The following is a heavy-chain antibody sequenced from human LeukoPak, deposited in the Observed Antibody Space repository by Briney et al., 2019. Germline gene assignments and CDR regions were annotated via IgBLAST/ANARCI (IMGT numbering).Heavy chain of an antibody. J-gene: IGHJ4*02. CDR2: ISYDGSNK. V-gene: IGHV3-30*18. Sequence: GSLRLSCAASGFTFSSYGMHWVRQAPGKGLEWVAVISYDGSNKYYADSVKGRFTISRDNSKNTLYLQMNSLRAEDTAVYYCAKGGSDFDYWGQGTLVTVSS. D-gene: IGHD3-10*01. CDR1: GFTFSSYG. CDR3: AKGGSDFDY.